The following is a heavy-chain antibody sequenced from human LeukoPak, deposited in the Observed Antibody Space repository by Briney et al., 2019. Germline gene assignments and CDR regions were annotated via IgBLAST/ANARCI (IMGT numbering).Heavy chain of an antibody. CDR1: GFTFSSYW. D-gene: IGHD2-2*01. Sequence: GGSLRLSCAASGFTFSSYWMHWVRQSPGKGLVWVSRINPDGSTTNYADSVRGRFTISRDNAKSTLYLQMNSLRAEDTAVYYCARAQYCSTTTCNWFDPWGQGTLVTVSS. CDR2: INPDGSTT. CDR3: ARAQYCSTTTCNWFDP. J-gene: IGHJ5*02. V-gene: IGHV3-74*01.